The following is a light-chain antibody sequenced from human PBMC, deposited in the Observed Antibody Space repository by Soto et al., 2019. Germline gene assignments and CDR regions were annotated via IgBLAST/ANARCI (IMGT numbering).Light chain of an antibody. J-gene: IGKJ2*01. V-gene: IGKV4-1*01. CDR3: QQYYGTPYT. CDR2: WAS. CDR1: QSVLYSSNNKTY. Sequence: DIMMTQSPESLAVSLGERATINCKSSQSVLYSSNNKTYLTWYQQKPGQPPKLLIYWASTRESGVPDRFSGRGSGTDFTLTISSLQAEDVAVYYCQQYYGTPYTFGQGTKLEIK.